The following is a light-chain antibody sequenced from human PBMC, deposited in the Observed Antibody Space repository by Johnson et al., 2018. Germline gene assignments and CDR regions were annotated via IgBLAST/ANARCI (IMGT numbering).Light chain of an antibody. CDR2: ENN. CDR1: SSNIGNNY. CDR3: GTWDSSLSAGNV. J-gene: IGLJ1*01. Sequence: QSVLTQPPSVSAAPGQKVTISCSGSSSNIGNNYVSWYQQLPGTAPKLLIYENNKRPSGIPDRFSCSKSGTSATLGITRLQTGDEAGYYCGTWDSSLSAGNVFGTGTKVTVL. V-gene: IGLV1-51*02.